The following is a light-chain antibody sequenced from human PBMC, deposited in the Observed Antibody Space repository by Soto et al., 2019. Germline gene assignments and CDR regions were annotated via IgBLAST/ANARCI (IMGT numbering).Light chain of an antibody. CDR2: EGY. V-gene: IGLV2-23*01. Sequence: QSALTQPASVSGSPGQSITISCTGASSDVASFSFVSWYQQHPGKAPKLIIYEGYKRPSGISSRFSGSESGNTASLTISGLRTGDEADYYCCSYIRSRYVFGSGTKVTVL. J-gene: IGLJ1*01. CDR1: SSDVASFSF. CDR3: CSYIRSRYV.